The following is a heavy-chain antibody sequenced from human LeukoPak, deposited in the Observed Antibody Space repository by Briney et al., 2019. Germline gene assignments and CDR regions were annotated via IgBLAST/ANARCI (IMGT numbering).Heavy chain of an antibody. D-gene: IGHD3-22*01. V-gene: IGHV4-38-2*02. CDR1: GYSISSGYY. CDR2: IYHSGIT. J-gene: IGHJ3*02. CDR3: ARGPYSYDSSGAFDI. Sequence: SETLSLTCIVSGYSISSGYYWGWIRQPPGKGLEWIGNIYHSGITYYNLYNPSLKSRVIISVDTSKNHFSLKLSSVTAADTAVYFCARGPYSYDSSGAFDIWGQGTMVTVSS.